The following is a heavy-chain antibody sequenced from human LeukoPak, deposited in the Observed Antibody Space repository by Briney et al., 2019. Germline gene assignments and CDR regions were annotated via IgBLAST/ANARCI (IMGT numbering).Heavy chain of an antibody. J-gene: IGHJ2*01. D-gene: IGHD3-3*01. V-gene: IGHV4-59*01. CDR1: GGSIRSYY. CDR3: ARAGVVTNPNSYWYFDL. Sequence: PSETLSLTCTVSGGSIRSYYGSWIRQPPGKGLEWIGYIYYSGSTNYNPYLESRVTISVDTSKNQFSLKLNSVTAADTAVYYCARAGVVTNPNSYWYFDLWGRGTLVTVSS. CDR2: IYYSGST.